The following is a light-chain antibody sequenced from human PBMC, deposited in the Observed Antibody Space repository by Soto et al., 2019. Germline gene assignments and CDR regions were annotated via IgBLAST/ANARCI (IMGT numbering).Light chain of an antibody. CDR3: QHYGSSLYT. J-gene: IGKJ2*01. CDR2: GAS. V-gene: IGKV3-20*01. CDR1: QTVTSSH. Sequence: EIVLTQLPGTLSLSPGERATLSCRASQTVTSSHLAWYQQKPGQAPRLLIYGASSRAIGIPDRFSGSGSETDFTLTISRLEHEDFAVYYCQHYGSSLYTFGQGTKLEIK.